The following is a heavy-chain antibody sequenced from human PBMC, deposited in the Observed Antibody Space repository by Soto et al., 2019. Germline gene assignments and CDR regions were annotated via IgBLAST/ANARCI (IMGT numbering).Heavy chain of an antibody. V-gene: IGHV4-39*01. J-gene: IGHJ4*02. CDR3: ARLEGLATISYYFDF. CDR2: IYYSGST. CDR1: GGSISSSSYY. Sequence: SETLSLTCTVSGGSISSSSYYWGWIRQPPGKGLELIGSIYYSGSTYYNPSLKSRVTISLDKSKSQFSLKLNSVTAADLVVYFCARLEGLATISYYFDFWGPGALVTVSS. D-gene: IGHD3-9*01.